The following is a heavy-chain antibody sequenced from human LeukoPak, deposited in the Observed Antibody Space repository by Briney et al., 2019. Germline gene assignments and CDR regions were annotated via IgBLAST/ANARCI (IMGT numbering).Heavy chain of an antibody. V-gene: IGHV1-18*01. J-gene: IGHJ4*02. Sequence: ASVKVSCKASSYTFTNYAFTWVRQAPGQGLEWMGWISAYNGNTNYAQKLQGRVAMTTDTSTSTAYMELRSLRSDDTAVYYCGRVTGYMIEDYFDYWGQGTLVTVSS. CDR3: GRVTGYMIEDYFDY. D-gene: IGHD3-22*01. CDR2: ISAYNGNT. CDR1: SYTFTNYA.